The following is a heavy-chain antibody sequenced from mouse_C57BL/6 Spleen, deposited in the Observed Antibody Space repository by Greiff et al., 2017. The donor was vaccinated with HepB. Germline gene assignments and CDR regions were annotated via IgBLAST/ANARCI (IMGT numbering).Heavy chain of an antibody. CDR3: AREDYGSIWFAY. Sequence: VQLQQPGAELVKPGASVKMSCKASGYTFTSYWITWVKQRPGQGLEWIGDIYPGSGSTNYNEKFKSKATLTVDTSSSTAYMQLSSLTSEDSAVYYCAREDYGSIWFAYWGQGTLVTVSA. CDR1: GYTFTSYW. V-gene: IGHV1-55*01. J-gene: IGHJ3*01. D-gene: IGHD1-1*01. CDR2: IYPGSGST.